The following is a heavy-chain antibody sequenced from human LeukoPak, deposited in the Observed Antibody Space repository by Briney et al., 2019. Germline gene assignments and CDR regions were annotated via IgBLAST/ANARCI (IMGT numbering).Heavy chain of an antibody. D-gene: IGHD2-15*01. J-gene: IGHJ5*02. Sequence: GGSLRLSCAAYGFTFSSYEMNWVRRAPGKGLEWVSYISSSGSTIYYADSVKGRLTISRDNAKNSLYLQMNSLSAEDTAVYYCAREVVSSGGSCYLCHWFDPWGQGTLVTVSS. CDR3: AREVVSSGGSCYLCHWFDP. CDR2: ISSSGSTI. CDR1: GFTFSSYE. V-gene: IGHV3-48*03.